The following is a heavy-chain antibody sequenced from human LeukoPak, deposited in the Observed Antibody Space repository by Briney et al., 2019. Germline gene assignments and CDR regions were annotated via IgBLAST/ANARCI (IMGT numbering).Heavy chain of an antibody. D-gene: IGHD3-10*01. CDR1: GFTFSRYA. V-gene: IGHV3-23*01. J-gene: IGHJ4*02. Sequence: GGSLRLSCAASGFTFSRYATSWVRQAPGKGLEWVSAITGSGTGTYYEDSVKGRFTISRDNSKNTLYLQMDGLRAEDTAVYYCAKGTTKGDSGSSSFDYWGQGTLVTVSS. CDR2: ITGSGTGT. CDR3: AKGTTKGDSGSSSFDY.